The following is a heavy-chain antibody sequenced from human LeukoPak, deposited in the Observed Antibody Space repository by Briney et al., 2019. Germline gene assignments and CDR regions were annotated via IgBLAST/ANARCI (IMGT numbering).Heavy chain of an antibody. CDR3: ARDLYDSSGLDY. V-gene: IGHV3-7*01. Sequence: GGSLRLSRAASGFTFSSYWMSWVRQAPGKGLEWVANVKQDGSEKYYVDSVRGRFTISRDNAKNSLYLQMNSLRAEDTAVYYCARDLYDSSGLDYWGQGTLVTVSS. CDR1: GFTFSSYW. D-gene: IGHD3-22*01. J-gene: IGHJ4*02. CDR2: VKQDGSEK.